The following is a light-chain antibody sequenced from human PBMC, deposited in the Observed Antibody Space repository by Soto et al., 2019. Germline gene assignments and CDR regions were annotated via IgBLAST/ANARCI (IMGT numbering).Light chain of an antibody. Sequence: DIQMTQSPSTLSASVVDRVPITCRASQSISSWLAWYQQKPGKAPKLLIYKASSLESGVPSRFSGSGSGTEFTLTISSLQPDDFATYYCQQYNSYSITFGQGTRLE. CDR1: QSISSW. CDR3: QQYNSYSIT. J-gene: IGKJ5*01. CDR2: KAS. V-gene: IGKV1-5*03.